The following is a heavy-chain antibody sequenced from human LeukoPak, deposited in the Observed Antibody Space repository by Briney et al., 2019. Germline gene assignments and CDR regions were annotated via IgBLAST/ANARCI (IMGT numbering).Heavy chain of an antibody. D-gene: IGHD4-17*01. CDR1: GFTFSSYS. CDR2: ISSSGSTI. Sequence: PGGSLRLSCAASGFTFSSYSMNWVRQAPGKGLEWVSYISSSGSTIYYADSVKGRFTISRDNSKNTLYLQMNSLRAEDTAVYYCARGPYGASISKWFDPWGQGILVIVAS. V-gene: IGHV3-48*01. J-gene: IGHJ5*02. CDR3: ARGPYGASISKWFDP.